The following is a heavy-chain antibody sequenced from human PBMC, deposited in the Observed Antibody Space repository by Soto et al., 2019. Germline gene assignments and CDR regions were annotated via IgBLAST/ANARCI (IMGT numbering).Heavy chain of an antibody. CDR3: ARDPPLSSIVVVGVDDF. Sequence: EVQLVESGGGLVKPGGSLRLSCAASGFSFSSYNMNWVRQAPGKGLEWVSSISSLSTYTNYADSVKGRFTISRDNDKNSLYRQMDSLRVEDTAVYYCARDPPLSSIVVVGVDDFWGQGTLVTVSS. J-gene: IGHJ4*02. CDR2: ISSLSTYT. D-gene: IGHD2-15*01. V-gene: IGHV3-21*02. CDR1: GFSFSSYN.